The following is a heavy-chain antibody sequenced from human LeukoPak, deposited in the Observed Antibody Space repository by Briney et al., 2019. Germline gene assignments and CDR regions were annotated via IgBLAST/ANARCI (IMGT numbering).Heavy chain of an antibody. CDR3: ARDYIYGSDPPGAFDI. Sequence: PGRSLRLSCAASGFTFSSYGMHWVRQAPGKGLEWVSVIYSGGSTYYADSVKGRFTISRDNSKNTLYLQMNSLRAEDTAVYYCARDYIYGSDPPGAFDIWGQGTMVTVSS. J-gene: IGHJ3*02. CDR2: IYSGGST. V-gene: IGHV3-53*01. D-gene: IGHD3-10*01. CDR1: GFTFSSYG.